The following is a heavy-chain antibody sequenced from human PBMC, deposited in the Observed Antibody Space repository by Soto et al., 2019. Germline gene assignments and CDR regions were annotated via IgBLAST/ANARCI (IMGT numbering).Heavy chain of an antibody. CDR1: GGSFSSYA. D-gene: IGHD3-22*01. CDR3: ATPLNYYDSSGSHRPYDY. V-gene: IGHV1-69*13. J-gene: IGHJ4*02. Sequence: GASVKVSCKASGGSFSSYAISWVRQAPGQGLEWMGGIFPIFGTANYAQKFQGRVTITADESTSTAYMELSSLRSEDTAVYYCATPLNYYDSSGSHRPYDYWGQGTLVTVSS. CDR2: IFPIFGTA.